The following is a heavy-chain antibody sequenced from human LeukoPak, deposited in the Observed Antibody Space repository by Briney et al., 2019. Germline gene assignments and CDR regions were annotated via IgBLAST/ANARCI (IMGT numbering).Heavy chain of an antibody. J-gene: IGHJ4*02. CDR2: ISGSGGST. Sequence: PGRSLRLSCAASGFTFSSYAMSWVRQPPGKGLEWVSSISGSGGSTYYADSVKGRFTISRDNSKNTLYLQMNSLRAEDTAMYYCTKDLQRSLDYWGQGTLVTVSS. V-gene: IGHV3-23*01. CDR1: GFTFSSYA. CDR3: TKDLQRSLDY. D-gene: IGHD6-25*01.